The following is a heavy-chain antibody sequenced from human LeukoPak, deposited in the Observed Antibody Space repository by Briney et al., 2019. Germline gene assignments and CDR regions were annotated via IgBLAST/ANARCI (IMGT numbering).Heavy chain of an antibody. J-gene: IGHJ4*02. CDR1: GGSISSYY. D-gene: IGHD6-19*01. Sequence: PSDTLSLTCTVSGGSISSYYSSWIRQPPGKGLEWIGYIYYSGCTNYNPSLNSRVTISVDTSKNQFSLKLSSVTAADTAVYYCARAAVAGDVDYWGPGTLVTVSS. V-gene: IGHV4-59*01. CDR3: ARAAVAGDVDY. CDR2: IYYSGCT.